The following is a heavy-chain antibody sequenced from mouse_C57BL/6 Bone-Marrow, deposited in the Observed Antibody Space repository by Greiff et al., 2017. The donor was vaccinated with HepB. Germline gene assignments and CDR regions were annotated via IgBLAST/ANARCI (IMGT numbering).Heavy chain of an antibody. D-gene: IGHD1-1*01. CDR2: ILPGSGST. CDR1: GYTFTGYW. Sequence: VQLQQSGAELMKPGASVKLSCKATGYTFTGYWIEWVKQRPGHGLEWIGEILPGSGSTNYNEKFKGKATFTADTSSNTAYMQLSSLTTEDSAIYYCARSDGSSYVASYWYFDVWGTGTTVTVSS. J-gene: IGHJ1*03. V-gene: IGHV1-9*01. CDR3: ARSDGSSYVASYWYFDV.